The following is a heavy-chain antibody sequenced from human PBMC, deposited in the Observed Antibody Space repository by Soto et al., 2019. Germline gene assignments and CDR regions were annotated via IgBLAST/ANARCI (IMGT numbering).Heavy chain of an antibody. Sequence: SETLSLTCTVSGGSISSYYWSWIRQPPGKGLEWIEYIYYSGSTNYNPSLKSRVTISVDTSKNQFSLKLSSVTAADTAVYYCAASCVGCRGFNYYGMDVWGQGTTVTVSS. CDR1: GGSISSYY. V-gene: IGHV4-59*12. D-gene: IGHD5-12*01. J-gene: IGHJ6*02. CDR2: IYYSGST. CDR3: AASCVGCRGFNYYGMDV.